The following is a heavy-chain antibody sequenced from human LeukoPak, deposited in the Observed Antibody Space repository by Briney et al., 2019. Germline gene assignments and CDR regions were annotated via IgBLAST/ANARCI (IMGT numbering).Heavy chain of an antibody. Sequence: SETLSLTCTVSGGSISSYYWSWIRQSPGKGLEWIGYIYSSGSTNYNPSLKSRVTISVDTSKNQFSLKLSSVTAADTAVYYCTRHLLGYCSSTSCYGGIYNWFDPWGQGTLVSVSS. CDR1: GGSISSYY. D-gene: IGHD2-2*01. V-gene: IGHV4-59*08. CDR2: IYSSGST. CDR3: TRHLLGYCSSTSCYGGIYNWFDP. J-gene: IGHJ5*02.